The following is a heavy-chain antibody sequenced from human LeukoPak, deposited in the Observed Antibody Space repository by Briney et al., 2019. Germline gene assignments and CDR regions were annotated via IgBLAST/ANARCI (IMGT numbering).Heavy chain of an antibody. J-gene: IGHJ4*02. CDR1: GFTFSSYG. Sequence: PGGSLRLSCAASGFTFSSYGMTWVRQAPGRGLEWVSTVNDGGENTHYADSVKRRFTISRDNAKNTLSLQMDSLRGEDSAMYYCATDTGAFHFAYWGQGTLVTVSS. CDR3: ATDTGAFHFAY. D-gene: IGHD2-8*02. V-gene: IGHV3-23*01. CDR2: VNDGGENT.